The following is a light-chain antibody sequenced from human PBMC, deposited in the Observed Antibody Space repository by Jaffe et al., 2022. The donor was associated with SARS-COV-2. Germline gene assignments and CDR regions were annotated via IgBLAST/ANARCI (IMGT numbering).Light chain of an antibody. CDR3: SSYAGSNIVV. CDR1: SSDVGGYKY. CDR2: EVS. V-gene: IGLV2-8*01. J-gene: IGLJ2*01. Sequence: QSALTQPPSASGSPGQSVTISCTGTSSDVGGYKYVSWYQQHPGKAPKFMIYEVSKRPSGVPDRFSGSKSGNTASLTVSGLQAEDEADYYCSSYAGSNIVVFGGGTKLTVL.